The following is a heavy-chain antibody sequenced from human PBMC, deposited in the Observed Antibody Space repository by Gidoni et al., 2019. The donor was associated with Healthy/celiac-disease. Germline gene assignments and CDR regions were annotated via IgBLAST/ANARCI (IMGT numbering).Heavy chain of an antibody. J-gene: IGHJ1*01. CDR3: TSRYSSSSLYFQH. Sequence: EVQLVASGGGLVQPGGSLNLSCAASAFTFSGSAMHWVRQASGKGLEWVGRIRSKANSYATAYAASVKGRFTISRDDSKNTAYLQMNSLKTEDTAVYYCTSRYSSSSLYFQHWGQGTLVTVSS. CDR2: IRSKANSYAT. V-gene: IGHV3-73*02. CDR1: AFTFSGSA. D-gene: IGHD6-13*01.